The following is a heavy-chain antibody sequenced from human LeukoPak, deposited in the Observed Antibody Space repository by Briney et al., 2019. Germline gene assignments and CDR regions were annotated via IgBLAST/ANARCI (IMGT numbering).Heavy chain of an antibody. J-gene: IGHJ4*02. CDR2: ISVSGTTT. CDR1: GFTVSSAT. Sequence: GGSLRLSCAASGFTVSSATLTWVRQGPGQGLKWGLSISVSGTTTYYADSVKVRFTISRDNSKTTLYLQINNLGAQDTAVYYCAKTISGSYGVSDFSGQGSLVTVSS. D-gene: IGHD3-10*01. CDR3: AKTISGSYGVSDF. V-gene: IGHV3-23*01.